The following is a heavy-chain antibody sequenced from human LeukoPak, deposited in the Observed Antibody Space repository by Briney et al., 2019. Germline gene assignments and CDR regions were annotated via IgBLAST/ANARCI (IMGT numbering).Heavy chain of an antibody. D-gene: IGHD3-10*01. CDR2: IHPRDSDT. V-gene: IGHV5-51*01. Sequence: GESLKISCEGSGYSFATYWIGWVRQMPGQGLEYMGIIHPRDSDTRYSPSFQGQVIISVDKSTNTAYLQWSSLKASDTAIYYCARHYYGSGSHLCDYWGQGTLVTASS. J-gene: IGHJ4*02. CDR3: ARHYYGSGSHLCDY. CDR1: GYSFATYW.